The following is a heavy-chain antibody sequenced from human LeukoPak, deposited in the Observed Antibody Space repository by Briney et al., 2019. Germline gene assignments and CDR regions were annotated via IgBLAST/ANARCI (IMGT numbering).Heavy chain of an antibody. Sequence: GRSLRLSCAASGFTFSSYGMHWVRQAPGKGLEWVAVISYDGRNKYYADSVKGRFTISRDNSKNTLYLQMNSLRAEDTAVYYCAKDALWFGELSGYFDYWGQGTLVTVSS. CDR1: GFTFSSYG. D-gene: IGHD3-10*01. J-gene: IGHJ4*02. CDR3: AKDALWFGELSGYFDY. CDR2: ISYDGRNK. V-gene: IGHV3-30*18.